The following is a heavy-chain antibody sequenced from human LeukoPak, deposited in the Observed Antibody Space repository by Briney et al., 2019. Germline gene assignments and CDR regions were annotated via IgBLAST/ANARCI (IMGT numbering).Heavy chain of an antibody. CDR2: ISTSSSTI. Sequence: GGSPRLSCAASGFTFSSYSMTWVRQAPGKGLEWVSYISTSSSTIYYADSVKGRFTISRDNAKNSLYLQMNSLRAEDTAVYYCVRVKNVNADITFQYWGQGTLVTVSS. D-gene: IGHD3-9*01. J-gene: IGHJ1*01. CDR3: VRVKNVNADITFQY. CDR1: GFTFSSYS. V-gene: IGHV3-48*04.